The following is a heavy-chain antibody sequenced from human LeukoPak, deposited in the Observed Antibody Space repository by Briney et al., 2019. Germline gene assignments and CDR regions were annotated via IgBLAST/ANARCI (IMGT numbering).Heavy chain of an antibody. CDR2: IYYSGST. CDR1: GGSISSGDYY. V-gene: IGHV4-30-4*01. CDR3: ARVSSIAVAGEFDY. D-gene: IGHD6-19*01. Sequence: PSETLSLTCTVSGGSISSGDYYWSWIRQPPGKGLEWIGYIYYSGSTYYNPSLKSRVTISVDRSKNQFSLKLSSVTAADTAVYHCARVSSIAVAGEFDYWGQGTLVTVSS. J-gene: IGHJ4*02.